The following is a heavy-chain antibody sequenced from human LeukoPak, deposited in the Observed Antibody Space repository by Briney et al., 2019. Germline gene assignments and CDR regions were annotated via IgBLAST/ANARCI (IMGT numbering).Heavy chain of an antibody. J-gene: IGHJ4*02. CDR2: ISPDSTQI. V-gene: IGHV3-21*05. CDR3: ASGMRVGPNI. CDR1: GFTFDDYG. D-gene: IGHD1-26*01. Sequence: GGSLRLSCAASGFTFDDYGMSWVRQAPGKGLEWVSYISPDSTQIYYADSVKGRFTISRDNAKNSLYLQMNSLRAEDTAVYYCASGMRVGPNIWGQGTLVTVSS.